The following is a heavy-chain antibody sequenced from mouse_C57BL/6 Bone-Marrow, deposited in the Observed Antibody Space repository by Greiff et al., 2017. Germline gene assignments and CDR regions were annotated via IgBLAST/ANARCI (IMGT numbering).Heavy chain of an antibody. J-gene: IGHJ2*01. CDR2: IHPNSGST. Sequence: QVQLQQPGAELVKPGASVKLSCKASGYTFTSYWMHWVKQRPGQGLEWIGMIHPNSGSTNYNEKFKSKATLTVDKSSSTAYMQLSSLTSEDSAVYYCARRRENYGSSPDYWGQGTTLTVSS. V-gene: IGHV1-64*01. CDR3: ARRRENYGSSPDY. CDR1: GYTFTSYW. D-gene: IGHD1-1*01.